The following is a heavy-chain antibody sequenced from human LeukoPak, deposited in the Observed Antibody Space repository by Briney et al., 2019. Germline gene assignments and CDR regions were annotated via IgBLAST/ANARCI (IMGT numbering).Heavy chain of an antibody. CDR3: ARVRVYYYDSSGYSDY. J-gene: IGHJ4*02. Sequence: GGSLRLSCAASGFRFRRYWMSWVRQAPGKGLEWVANIKEDGSEKYYVDSVKGRFSISRDNAKNSLYLQMKSLRAEDTAVYYCARVRVYYYDSSGYSDYWGQGTLVTVSS. CDR1: GFRFRRYW. V-gene: IGHV3-7*01. CDR2: IKEDGSEK. D-gene: IGHD3-22*01.